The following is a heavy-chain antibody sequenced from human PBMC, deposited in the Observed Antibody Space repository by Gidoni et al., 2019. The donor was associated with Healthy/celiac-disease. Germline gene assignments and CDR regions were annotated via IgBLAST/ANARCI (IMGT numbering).Heavy chain of an antibody. D-gene: IGHD4-17*01. CDR2: ISGSGGST. Sequence: EVQLLESGGGLVQHGGSLRLSCAASGFTFSSYAMSWVRQAPWKGLEWVSAISGSGGSTYYADSVKGRFTISRDNSKNTLYLQMNSLRAEDTAVYYCAKDYGDYPPFDYWGQGTLVTVSS. CDR3: AKDYGDYPPFDY. V-gene: IGHV3-23*01. CDR1: GFTFSSYA. J-gene: IGHJ4*02.